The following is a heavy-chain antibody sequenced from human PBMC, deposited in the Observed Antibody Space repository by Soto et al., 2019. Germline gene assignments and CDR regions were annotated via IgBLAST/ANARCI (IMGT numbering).Heavy chain of an antibody. CDR1: GGSISTGAYS. CDR2: IFQSGST. Sequence: SQTLPLTCTVFGGSISTGAYSRSLIRQPPGKGLEWIGYIFQSGSTNYNPSLKSRVTISVDTSKNQFSLKLSSVTAADTAVYYCARGPGLYYYGSGRYLENWFDPWGQATLVTVSS. V-gene: IGHV4-30-2*01. CDR3: ARGPGLYYYGSGRYLENWFDP. D-gene: IGHD3-10*01. J-gene: IGHJ5*02.